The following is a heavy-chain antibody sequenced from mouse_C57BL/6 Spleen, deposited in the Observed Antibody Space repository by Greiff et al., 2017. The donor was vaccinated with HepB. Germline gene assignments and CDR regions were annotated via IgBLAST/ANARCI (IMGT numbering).Heavy chain of an antibody. J-gene: IGHJ3*01. CDR3: AREGYYDDGPWFAY. V-gene: IGHV1-52*01. CDR2: IDPSDSET. CDR1: GYTFTSYW. D-gene: IGHD2-4*01. Sequence: QVQLQQPGAELVRPGSSVKLSCKASGYTFTSYWMHWVKQRPIQGLEWIGNIDPSDSETHYNQKFKDKATLTVDKSSSTAYMQLSSLTSEDSAVYYCAREGYYDDGPWFAYWGQGTLVTVSA.